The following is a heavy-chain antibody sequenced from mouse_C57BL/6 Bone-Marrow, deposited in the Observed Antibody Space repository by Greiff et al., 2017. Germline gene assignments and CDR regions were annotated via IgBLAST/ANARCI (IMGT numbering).Heavy chain of an antibody. CDR3: TGYSNYVWYFDV. D-gene: IGHD2-5*01. V-gene: IGHV1-5*01. J-gene: IGHJ1*03. Sequence: VHVKQSGTVLARPGASVKMSCKTSGYTFTSYWMHWVKQRPGQGLEWIGAIYPGNSDTSYNQKFKGKAKLTAVTSASTAYMELSSLTNEDSAVYYCTGYSNYVWYFDVWGTGTTVTVSS. CDR1: GYTFTSYW. CDR2: IYPGNSDT.